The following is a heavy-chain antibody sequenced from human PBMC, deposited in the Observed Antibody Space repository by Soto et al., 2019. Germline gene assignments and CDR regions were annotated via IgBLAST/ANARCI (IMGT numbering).Heavy chain of an antibody. J-gene: IGHJ4*02. Sequence: PGGSLRLSCAASGFTFSSYAMSWVRQAPGKGLEWVSAISGSGGSTYYADSVKGRFTISRDNSKNTLYLQMNSLRAEDTAVYYCAKDPTKTKRIAARGDYWGQGTLVTVSS. CDR2: ISGSGGST. CDR1: GFTFSSYA. V-gene: IGHV3-23*01. D-gene: IGHD6-6*01. CDR3: AKDPTKTKRIAARGDY.